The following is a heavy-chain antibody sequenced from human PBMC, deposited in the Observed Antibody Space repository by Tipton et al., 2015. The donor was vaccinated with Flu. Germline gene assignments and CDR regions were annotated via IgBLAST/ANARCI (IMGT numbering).Heavy chain of an antibody. CDR2: IYTNTNT. CDR3: ARSRIPEPSPFY. Sequence: TLSLTCTVSGGSVRSGSYYWSWIRQPAGEGLEWIGRIYTNTNTNYKASLKSRVTISIDRSKNQFSLTLTSVTAADTAVYYCARSRIPEPSPFYWGQGTRVTVSS. CDR1: GGSVRSGSYY. D-gene: IGHD1-14*01. J-gene: IGHJ4*02. V-gene: IGHV4-61*02.